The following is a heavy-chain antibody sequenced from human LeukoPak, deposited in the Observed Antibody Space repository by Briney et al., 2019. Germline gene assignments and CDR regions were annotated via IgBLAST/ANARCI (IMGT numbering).Heavy chain of an antibody. J-gene: IGHJ6*02. CDR3: ARGEVAAAGSDYYYYGMDV. D-gene: IGHD6-13*01. V-gene: IGHV4-59*01. CDR2: IYYSGST. Sequence: SETLSLTCTVSGGSISSYYWSCIRQPPGKGLEWIGYIYYSGSTSYNPSLKSRVTISVDTSKNQFSLKLSSVTAADTAVYYCARGEVAAAGSDYYYYGMDVWGQGTTVTVSS. CDR1: GGSISSYY.